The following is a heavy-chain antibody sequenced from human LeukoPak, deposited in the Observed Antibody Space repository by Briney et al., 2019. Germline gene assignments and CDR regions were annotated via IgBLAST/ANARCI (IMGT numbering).Heavy chain of an antibody. CDR2: IISSSIYI. CDR1: GFIFSHYT. V-gene: IGHV3-21*01. J-gene: IGHJ4*02. D-gene: IGHD2-2*01. CDR3: ASGSTRLEYFDY. Sequence: GGSLRLSCAASGFIFSHYTMNWVRQAPGKGLEWVSSIISSSIYIYYADSVKGRFTISRDNAKNSLYLQMNSLRAEDTAVYYCASGSTRLEYFDYWGQGTLVTVSS.